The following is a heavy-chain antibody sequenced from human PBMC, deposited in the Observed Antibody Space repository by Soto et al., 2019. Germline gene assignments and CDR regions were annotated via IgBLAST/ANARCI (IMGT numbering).Heavy chain of an antibody. CDR3: ARGRTVRNYADDSSDYFYFFDY. CDR1: GDSISTFY. D-gene: IGHD3-22*01. CDR2: VYYTGST. V-gene: IGHV4-59*01. Sequence: SETLSLTCTVSGDSISTFYWGWMRQSPGKELEWIGYVYYTGSTNYNPSLESRVTISVDRSKNQFSLKLTSANAADTAVYYCARGRTVRNYADDSSDYFYFFDYWGQGTQVTV. J-gene: IGHJ4*02.